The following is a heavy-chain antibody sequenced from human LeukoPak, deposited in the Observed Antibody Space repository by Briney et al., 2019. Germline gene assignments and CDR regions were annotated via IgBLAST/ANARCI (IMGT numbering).Heavy chain of an antibody. V-gene: IGHV3-48*03. D-gene: IGHD3-9*01. CDR3: ATSQDILTGYGMDV. J-gene: IGHJ6*02. CDR1: GFTFSSYA. Sequence: GGSLRLSCSASGFTFSSYAMNWVRQAPGKGLEWVSYISSSGTTIYYADSVKGRFTISRDNAKNSLYLQMNSLRAEDTAVYYCATSQDILTGYGMDVWGQGTTVTVSS. CDR2: ISSSGTTI.